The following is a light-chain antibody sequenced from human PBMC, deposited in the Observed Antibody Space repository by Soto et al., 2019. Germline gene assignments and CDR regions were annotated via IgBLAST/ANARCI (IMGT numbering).Light chain of an antibody. V-gene: IGKV3-15*01. CDR3: QQYGSSPTWT. CDR2: DAS. CDR1: QSLRSS. Sequence: ETILPHSPGTLSVYLSARATRSCKASQSLRSSLAWYQQKPVHAPRLLIYDASTRATGIPARFSGSGSGTDFTLTISSLEFGDSAVYYCQQYGSSPTWTFGQGAKV. J-gene: IGKJ1*01.